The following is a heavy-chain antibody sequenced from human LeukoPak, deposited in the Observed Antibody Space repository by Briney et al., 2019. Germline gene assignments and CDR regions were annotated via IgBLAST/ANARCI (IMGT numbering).Heavy chain of an antibody. CDR1: GGSISSSTW. J-gene: IGHJ4*02. CDR3: VKEGF. Sequence: PSETLSLTCAVSGGSISSSTWWTWVRQSPGKGLEWIGEIYHSGSTNYNPSLKSRVAISVDKSKNQFSLKLNSVTAADTAVYYCVKEGFWGRGTLVTVSS. CDR2: IYHSGST. V-gene: IGHV4-4*02.